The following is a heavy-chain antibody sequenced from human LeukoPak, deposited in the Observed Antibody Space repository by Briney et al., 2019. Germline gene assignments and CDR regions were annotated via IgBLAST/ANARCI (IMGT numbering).Heavy chain of an antibody. Sequence: GGSLRLSCTASGFKFDDYGMTWVRQAPGKGLEWVSAISGSGGYTYYADSVKGRFTISRDNSKNTLYLQMTSLRAEDTAVYYCAKSLRGFSYGYFDYWGQGTLVTVSS. D-gene: IGHD5-18*01. J-gene: IGHJ4*02. CDR1: GFKFDDYG. V-gene: IGHV3-23*01. CDR3: AKSLRGFSYGYFDY. CDR2: ISGSGGYT.